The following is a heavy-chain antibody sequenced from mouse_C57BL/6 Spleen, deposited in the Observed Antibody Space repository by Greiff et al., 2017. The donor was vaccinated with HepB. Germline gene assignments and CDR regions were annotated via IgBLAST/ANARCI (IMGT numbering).Heavy chain of an antibody. CDR2: INPYNGDT. Sequence: VQLKQSGPELVKPGDSVKISCKASGYSFTGYFMNWVMQSHGKSLEWIGRINPYNGDTFYNQKFKGKATLTVDKSSSTAHMELRSLTSEDSAVYYCARPGAYYSNSWFAYWGQGTLVTVSA. V-gene: IGHV1-20*01. J-gene: IGHJ3*01. D-gene: IGHD2-5*01. CDR3: ARPGAYYSNSWFAY. CDR1: GYSFTGYF.